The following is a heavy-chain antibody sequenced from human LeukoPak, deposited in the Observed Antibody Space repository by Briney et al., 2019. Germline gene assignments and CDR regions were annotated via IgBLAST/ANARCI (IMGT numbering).Heavy chain of an antibody. CDR2: INPNSGGT. D-gene: IGHD2-15*01. CDR3: AGEAGSCSGGSCPHDY. Sequence: ASVKVSCKASGYTFTGYYMHWVRQAPGQGLEWMGWINPNSGGTNYAQKFQGRVTMTRDTSISTAYMELSRLRSDDTAVYYCAGEAGSCSGGSCPHDYWGQGTLVTVSS. V-gene: IGHV1-2*02. J-gene: IGHJ4*02. CDR1: GYTFTGYY.